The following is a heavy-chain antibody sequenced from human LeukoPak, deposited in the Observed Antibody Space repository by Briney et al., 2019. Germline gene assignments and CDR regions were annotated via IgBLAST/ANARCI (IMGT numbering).Heavy chain of an antibody. CDR1: GGSISSSSYY. Sequence: SETLSLTCTVSGGSISSSSYYWGWIRQPPGKGLEWIGSIYYSGSTYYNPSLKSRVTISVDTSKNQFSLKLSSVTAADTAVYYCARLPAAIIFDYWGQGTLVTVSP. D-gene: IGHD2-2*01. CDR2: IYYSGST. J-gene: IGHJ4*02. CDR3: ARLPAAIIFDY. V-gene: IGHV4-39*01.